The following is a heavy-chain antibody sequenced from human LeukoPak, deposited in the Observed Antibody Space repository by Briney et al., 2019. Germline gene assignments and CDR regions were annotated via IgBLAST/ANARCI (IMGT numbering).Heavy chain of an antibody. CDR3: ARVDSTSSHDY. V-gene: IGHV1-46*01. CDR2: INPRSGST. J-gene: IGHJ4*02. D-gene: IGHD6-6*01. CDR1: GYTFTGYY. Sequence: ASVKVSCKASGYTFTGYYMHWVRQAPGQGLEWVGIINPRSGSTSYAQKFQGRVTMTRDTSTSTVYMELSSLRSEDTAVYYCARVDSTSSHDYWGQGTLVTVSS.